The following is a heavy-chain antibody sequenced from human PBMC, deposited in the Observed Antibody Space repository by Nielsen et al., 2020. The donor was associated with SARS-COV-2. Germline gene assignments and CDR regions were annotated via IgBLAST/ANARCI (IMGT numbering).Heavy chain of an antibody. CDR1: GDSISSSNW. V-gene: IGHV4-4*02. D-gene: IGHD6-19*01. CDR3: ARGINSGWYEYNWFDP. J-gene: IGHJ5*02. Sequence: SETLSLTCAVSGDSISSSNWWSWVRQPPGKGLEWIGEIYHSGNTNYNPSLKSRVTISVDKSKNQFSLKLSSVTAADTAVYYCARGINSGWYEYNWFDPWGQGTLVTVSS. CDR2: IYHSGNT.